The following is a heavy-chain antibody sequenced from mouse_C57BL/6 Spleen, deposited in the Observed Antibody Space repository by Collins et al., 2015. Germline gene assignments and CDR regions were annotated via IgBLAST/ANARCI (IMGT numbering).Heavy chain of an antibody. J-gene: IGHJ2*01. CDR3: ARRGLYGSSSLFDY. V-gene: IGHV1-12*01. CDR1: GYTFTSYN. Sequence: QVQLQQPGAELVKPGASVKMSCKASGYTFTSYNMHWVKQTPGQGLEWIGAIYPENGDTSYNQKFKGKATLTADKSSSTAYMQLSSLTSEDSAVYYCARRGLYGSSSLFDYWGQGTTLTVSS. D-gene: IGHD1-1*01. CDR2: IYPENGDT.